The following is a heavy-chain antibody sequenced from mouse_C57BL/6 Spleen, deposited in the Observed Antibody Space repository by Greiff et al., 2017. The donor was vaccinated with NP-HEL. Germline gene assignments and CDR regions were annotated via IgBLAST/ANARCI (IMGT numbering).Heavy chain of an antibody. V-gene: IGHV1-47*01. J-gene: IGHJ1*03. D-gene: IGHD1-1*01. CDR3: AKGGYYYGSRYWYFDV. CDR1: GYTFTTYP. CDR2: FHPYNDDT. Sequence: QVQLKESGAELVKPGASVKMSCKASGYTFTTYPIEWMKQNHGKSLAWIGNFHPYNDDTKYNEKFKGKATLTVEKSSSTVYLELSRLTSDDSAVYYCAKGGYYYGSRYWYFDVWGTGTTVTVSS.